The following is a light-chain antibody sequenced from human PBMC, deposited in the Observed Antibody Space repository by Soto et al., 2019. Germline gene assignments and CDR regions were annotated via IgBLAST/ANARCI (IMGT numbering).Light chain of an antibody. CDR3: QQRSDWRIT. J-gene: IGKJ5*01. CDR1: QSVSSTS. V-gene: IGKV3D-20*02. CDR2: GAS. Sequence: EIVLTQSPGTLSLSPGERATLSCRASQSVSSTSLAWYQQKPGQAPRLLMYGASSRATDIPDRFSGSGSGTDFTLTISSLEPEDFAVYYCQQRSDWRITFGQGTRLEIK.